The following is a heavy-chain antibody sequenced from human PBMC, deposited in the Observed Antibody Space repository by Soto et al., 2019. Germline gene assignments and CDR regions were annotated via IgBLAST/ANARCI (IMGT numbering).Heavy chain of an antibody. J-gene: IGHJ6*02. CDR2: ISYDGSNK. CDR1: GFTFSSYA. CDR3: ARVYSNSHSTYYYYGMDV. D-gene: IGHD4-4*01. V-gene: IGHV3-30-3*01. Sequence: GGSLRLSCAASGFTFSSYAMHWVRQAPGKGLEWVAVISYDGSNKYYADSVKGRFTISRDNSKNTLYLQMNSLRAEDTAVYYCARVYSNSHSTYYYYGMDVWGQGTTVTVSS.